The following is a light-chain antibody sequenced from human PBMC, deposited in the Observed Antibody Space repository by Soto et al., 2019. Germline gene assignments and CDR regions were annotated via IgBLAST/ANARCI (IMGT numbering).Light chain of an antibody. Sequence: EIVMTQSPATLSVSPGERATLSCRASQSVSSYLAWYQQKPGQAPRLLIYDASNRATGIPARFSGSGSGTDFTLAISSLQPEDSATYYCLQDINYPWTFGQGTKVDIK. J-gene: IGKJ1*01. V-gene: IGKV3-11*01. CDR1: QSVSSY. CDR2: DAS. CDR3: LQDINYPWT.